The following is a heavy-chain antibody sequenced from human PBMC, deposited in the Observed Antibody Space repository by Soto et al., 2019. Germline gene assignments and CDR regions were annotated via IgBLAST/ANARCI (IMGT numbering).Heavy chain of an antibody. Sequence: SETLSLTCTVSGGSISSYYWSWIRQPPGKGLEWIGYIYYSGSTNYNPSLKSRVTISVDTSKNQFSLKLSSVTAADTAVYYCARLDYYDFWSGPASWGQGTLXTVSS. V-gene: IGHV4-59*08. CDR3: ARLDYYDFWSGPAS. CDR2: IYYSGST. D-gene: IGHD3-3*01. J-gene: IGHJ5*02. CDR1: GGSISSYY.